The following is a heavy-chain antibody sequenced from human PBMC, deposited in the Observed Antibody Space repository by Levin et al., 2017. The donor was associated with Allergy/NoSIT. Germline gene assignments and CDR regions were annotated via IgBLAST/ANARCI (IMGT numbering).Heavy chain of an antibody. CDR2: IYPGDSDT. CDR3: ARRGTRDYYYYMDV. J-gene: IGHJ6*03. CDR1: GYSFTSYW. Sequence: TGGSLRLSCQGSGYSFTSYWIGWVRQMPGKGLEWMGIIYPGDSDTRYSPSFQGQVTISADKSISTAYLQWSSLKASDIAIYYCARRGTRDYYYYMDVWGKGTTVTVSS. D-gene: IGHD1-1*01. V-gene: IGHV5-51*01.